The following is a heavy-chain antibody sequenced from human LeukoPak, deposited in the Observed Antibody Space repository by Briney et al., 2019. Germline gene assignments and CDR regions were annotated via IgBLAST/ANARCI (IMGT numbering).Heavy chain of an antibody. Sequence: PGRSLRLSCAASGFPFNNYGMHWVRQAPGKGLEWAAAISYDGTHKFYADSVKGRFTISRDKSKNTVYLQMNSLRAEDAAVYYCANGGCSGGSCQSPPLGYWGQGTLVTVSS. CDR1: GFPFNNYG. V-gene: IGHV3-30*18. D-gene: IGHD2-15*01. CDR2: ISYDGTHK. CDR3: ANGGCSGGSCQSPPLGY. J-gene: IGHJ4*02.